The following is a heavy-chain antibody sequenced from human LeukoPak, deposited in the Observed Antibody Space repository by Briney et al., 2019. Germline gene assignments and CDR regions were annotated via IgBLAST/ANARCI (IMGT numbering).Heavy chain of an antibody. CDR1: GFTFSSHA. Sequence: GGSLRLSCAASGFTFSSHAMNWVRQAPGKGLEWLSAISGSGANTYYADSVKGRFTISRDNSKNTTLYLQMNSLRAEDTAIYYCAKRGSGWDYFDYWGQGTLVTVSS. CDR3: AKRGSGWDYFDY. V-gene: IGHV3-23*01. J-gene: IGHJ4*02. D-gene: IGHD6-19*01. CDR2: ISGSGANT.